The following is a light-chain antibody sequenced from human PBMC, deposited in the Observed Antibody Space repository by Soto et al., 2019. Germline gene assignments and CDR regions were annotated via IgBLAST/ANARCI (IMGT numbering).Light chain of an antibody. Sequence: EIVLKQSPATLSSFPGDRVTLSCRASQYINTRLAWYQHRPGQAPRLLIYQTSLRAAGIPARFSASGSGTDFTLTISDVQPEDFALYYCHQRQSWPRTFGQGTKLDIK. V-gene: IGKV3-11*01. J-gene: IGKJ1*01. CDR2: QTS. CDR1: QYINTR. CDR3: HQRQSWPRT.